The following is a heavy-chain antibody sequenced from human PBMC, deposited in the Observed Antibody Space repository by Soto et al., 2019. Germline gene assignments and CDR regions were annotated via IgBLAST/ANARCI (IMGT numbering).Heavy chain of an antibody. CDR2: MNPNSGNT. V-gene: IGHV1-8*01. CDR1: GYTFTSYD. D-gene: IGHD4-17*01. CDR3: ARSTNDYGDRH. Sequence: QVQLVQSGAEVKKPGASVKVSCKASGYTFTSYDINWVRQATGQGLEWMGWMNPNSGNTGYAQKFQGRVTMTRNTXXXXXXXXXXXXRSXHTXVXYCARSTNDYGDRHWGQGTLVTVSS. J-gene: IGHJ4*02.